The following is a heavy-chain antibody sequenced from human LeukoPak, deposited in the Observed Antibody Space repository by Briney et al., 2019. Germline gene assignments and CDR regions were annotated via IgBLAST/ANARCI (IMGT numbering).Heavy chain of an antibody. V-gene: IGHV1-46*01. CDR3: ARSFEGGYYQGYGY. D-gene: IGHD3-3*01. Sequence: ASVKVSCKASGYTFTSYYMHWVRQAPGQGLEWMGIINPSGGSTSYAQKFQGRVTMTRDMSTSTAYMELRSLRSDDTAVYYCARSFEGGYYQGYGYWGQGTLVTVSS. J-gene: IGHJ4*02. CDR2: INPSGGST. CDR1: GYTFTSYY.